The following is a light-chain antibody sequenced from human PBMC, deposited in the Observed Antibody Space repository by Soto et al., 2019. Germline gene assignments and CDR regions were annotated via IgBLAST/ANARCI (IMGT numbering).Light chain of an antibody. Sequence: DIQITQSPSTLPASVGDRVTFTFRASQSIDNRLAWYQQKPGKAPKFLIYDASSLQSGVPLRFSGSGSGTEFTRTISSLQPDDFATYYCQQYNTYSPWAFGQGTKVEIK. CDR3: QQYNTYSPWA. CDR1: QSIDNR. CDR2: DAS. J-gene: IGKJ1*01. V-gene: IGKV1-5*01.